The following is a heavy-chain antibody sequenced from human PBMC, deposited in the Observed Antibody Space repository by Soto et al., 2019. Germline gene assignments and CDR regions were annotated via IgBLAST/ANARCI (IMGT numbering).Heavy chain of an antibody. V-gene: IGHV2-5*02. CDR1: GFSLSTSGVG. D-gene: IGHD3-9*01. J-gene: IGHJ3*02. CDR3: AHTGYYDILTGSDAFDI. CDR2: IYWDDDK. Sequence: QITLKESGPTLVKPTQTLTLTCTFSGFSLSTSGVGVGWIRQPPGKALEWLALIYWDDDKRYSPSLKSRLTITKDTSKNQVVLTMTNMDPVDTATYYCAHTGYYDILTGSDAFDIWGHGTMVTVSS.